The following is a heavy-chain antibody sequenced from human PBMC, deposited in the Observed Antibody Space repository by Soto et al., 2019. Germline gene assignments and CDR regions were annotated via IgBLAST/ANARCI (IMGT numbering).Heavy chain of an antibody. D-gene: IGHD3-16*01. V-gene: IGHV3-33*05. J-gene: IGHJ4*02. Sequence: QVQLVESGGGVVQPGTSLRLSCVGSGFTFRSYVIHWVRQAPGKGLEWVALTSYDGSNNFYGDYVKGRFTISRDNSRNTVELQMDILRLEDTALYYCARWGTTGGLDVWGQGTLVSVSS. CDR1: GFTFRSYV. CDR3: ARWGTTGGLDV. CDR2: TSYDGSNN.